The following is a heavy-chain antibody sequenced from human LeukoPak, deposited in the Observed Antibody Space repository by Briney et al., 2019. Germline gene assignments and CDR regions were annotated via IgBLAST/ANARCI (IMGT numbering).Heavy chain of an antibody. V-gene: IGHV3-15*01. CDR3: ITEHN. CDR1: GFTFSSYE. J-gene: IGHJ4*01. D-gene: IGHD2-21*01. Sequence: MTGGSLRLSCAASGFTFSSYEMNWVRQAPGKGLEWVGRVKGKTDGAAPDYAAPVKGRFSISTDDSRDTLYLQMRGLKTEDTAVYYCITEHNWGHGTLVTVSS. CDR2: VKGKTDGAAP.